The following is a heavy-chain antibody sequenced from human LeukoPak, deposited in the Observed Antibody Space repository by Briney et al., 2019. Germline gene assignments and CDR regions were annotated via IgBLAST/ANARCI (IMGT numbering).Heavy chain of an antibody. CDR1: GYTFTSHG. Sequence: ASVKVSCKASGYTFTSHGFSWVRQAPGQGLEWMGWISPFNGNTNYAEKFRARVTMTTDASTSTVAMELRSLRSDDTGIYYCARGSLGWGSEPEYFGYWGQGTLVTVSS. J-gene: IGHJ4*01. CDR2: ISPFNGNT. V-gene: IGHV1-18*01. CDR3: ARGSLGWGSEPEYFGY. D-gene: IGHD1-14*01.